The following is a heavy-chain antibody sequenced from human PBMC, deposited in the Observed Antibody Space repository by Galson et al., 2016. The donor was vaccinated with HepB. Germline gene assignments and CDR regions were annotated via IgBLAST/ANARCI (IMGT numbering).Heavy chain of an antibody. CDR3: ARADHFTSPFDY. J-gene: IGHJ4*02. D-gene: IGHD1-14*01. CDR1: GFTFSDYY. V-gene: IGHV3-11*01. Sequence: SLRLSCAASGFTFSDYYMSWIRQAPGKGLEWVSYISRSASTIYYADSVKGRFTISRDNAKNSLYLQMNSLRAEDTAVYYCARADHFTSPFDYWGQGILVTVSS. CDR2: ISRSASTI.